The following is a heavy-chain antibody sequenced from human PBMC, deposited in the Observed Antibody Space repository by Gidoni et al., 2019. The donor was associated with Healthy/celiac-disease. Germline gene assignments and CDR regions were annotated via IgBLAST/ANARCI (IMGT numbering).Heavy chain of an antibody. J-gene: IGHJ3*02. D-gene: IGHD4-17*01. CDR2: INHSGST. CDR1: GGSFSGYY. CDR3: ARGGYGDYLDAFDI. V-gene: IGHV4-34*01. Sequence: QVQLQQWGAGLLKPSETLSPTCAGYGGSFSGYYWSWIRQPPGKGLEWIGEINHSGSTNYNPSLKSRVTISVDTSKNQFSLKLSSVTAADTAVYYCARGGYGDYLDAFDIWGQGTMVTVSS.